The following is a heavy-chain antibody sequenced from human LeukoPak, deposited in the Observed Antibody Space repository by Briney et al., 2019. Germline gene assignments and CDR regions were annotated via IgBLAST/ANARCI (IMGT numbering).Heavy chain of an antibody. D-gene: IGHD3-22*01. Sequence: GGSLRLSCAASGFTFSSYSMNWVRQAPGKGLEWVSSISSSSSYIYYADSVKGRFTISRDNAKNSLYLQMNSLRAEDTAVYYCARFPRGVVITKYYFDYWGQGTLVTVSS. CDR3: ARFPRGVVITKYYFDY. CDR1: GFTFSSYS. V-gene: IGHV3-21*01. CDR2: ISSSSSYI. J-gene: IGHJ4*02.